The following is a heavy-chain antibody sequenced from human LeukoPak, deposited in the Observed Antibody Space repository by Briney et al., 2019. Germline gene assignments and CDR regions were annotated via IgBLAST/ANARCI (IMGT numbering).Heavy chain of an antibody. CDR2: INTNTGNP. CDR1: GYTFTSYD. J-gene: IGHJ4*02. Sequence: GASVKVSCKASGYTFTSYDINWVRQAPGQGLEWMGWINTNTGNPTYAQGFTGRFVFSLDTSVSTAYLQISSLKAEDTAVYYCASSYCSGGHCYPQQTVYYFDFWGQGTLVTVSS. D-gene: IGHD2-15*01. V-gene: IGHV7-4-1*02. CDR3: ASSYCSGGHCYPQQTVYYFDF.